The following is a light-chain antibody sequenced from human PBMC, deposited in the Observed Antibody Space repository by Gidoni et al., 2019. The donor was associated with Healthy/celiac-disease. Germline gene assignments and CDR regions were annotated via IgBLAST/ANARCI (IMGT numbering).Light chain of an antibody. CDR3: QQSYSTPFT. CDR1: QSISSY. CDR2: AAS. J-gene: IGKJ3*01. V-gene: IGKV1-39*01. Sequence: DIQMTQSPSSLSASVGDRVCITCRASQSISSYLNWYQQKPVKAPKLLIYAASSLQSGVPSRFSGSGSGTDFTLTISSLQPEDFATYYCQQSYSTPFTFGPGTKVDIK.